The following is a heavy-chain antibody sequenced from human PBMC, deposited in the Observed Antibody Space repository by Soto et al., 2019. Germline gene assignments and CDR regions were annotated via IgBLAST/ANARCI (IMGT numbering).Heavy chain of an antibody. J-gene: IGHJ5*02. CDR3: TRDSRSWYIANWFDP. V-gene: IGHV3-33*01. CDR1: GFTFSSYG. CDR2: IWYDGSNK. Sequence: ESGGGVVQPGRSLRLSCAASGFTFSSYGMHWVRQAPGKGLEWVAVIWYDGSNKYYADSVKGRFTISRDNSKNTLYLQMNSLRAEDTAVYYCTRDSRSWYIANWFDPWGQGTLVTVSS. D-gene: IGHD6-13*01.